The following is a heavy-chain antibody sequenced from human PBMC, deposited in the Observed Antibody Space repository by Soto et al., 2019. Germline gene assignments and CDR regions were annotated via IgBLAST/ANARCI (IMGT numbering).Heavy chain of an antibody. J-gene: IGHJ4*02. V-gene: IGHV4-34*01. CDR1: GGSFSGYY. CDR3: ARIVVVAAAVDY. CDR2: INHSGST. D-gene: IGHD2-15*01. Sequence: QVQLQQWGAGLLKPSETLSLTCAVYGGSFSGYYWSWIRQPPGKGLEWIGEINHSGSTNYNPSLKSRVTISADTSKNQFSLKLSSVTAADTAVYYCARIVVVAAAVDYWGQGTLVTVSS.